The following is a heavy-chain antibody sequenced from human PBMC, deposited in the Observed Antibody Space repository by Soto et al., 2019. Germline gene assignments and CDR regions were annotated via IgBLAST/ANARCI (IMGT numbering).Heavy chain of an antibody. Sequence: EVQLVESGGGLVQPGGSLRLSCAASGFTFSSHSMSWVRQTPGKGLEWVSHISGGSSLIYYADSVKGRFTISRDNAENSLYLQMNSLRAEDTAVYYCATRSRGYSGYVKYWGQGTVVTVSS. CDR3: ATRSRGYSGYVKY. CDR2: ISGGSSLI. J-gene: IGHJ4*02. CDR1: GFTFSSHS. V-gene: IGHV3-48*01. D-gene: IGHD5-12*01.